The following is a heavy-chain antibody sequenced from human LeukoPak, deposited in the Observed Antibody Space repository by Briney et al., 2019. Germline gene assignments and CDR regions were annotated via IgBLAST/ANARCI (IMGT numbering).Heavy chain of an antibody. CDR1: GFTFSSDG. V-gene: IGHV3-30*18. J-gene: IGHJ4*02. Sequence: RTGRSLRLSCAASGFTFSSDGMQWVRQAPGKGLQWVAVISYDGSNKYYTNSVKGRFTISRDNSKNTVSLQMNSLRAEDTAVYYCAKGQPGGTQLPSWAPYYSDYWGQGTLVTVSS. CDR2: ISYDGSNK. D-gene: IGHD5-18*01. CDR3: AKGQPGGTQLPSWAPYYSDY.